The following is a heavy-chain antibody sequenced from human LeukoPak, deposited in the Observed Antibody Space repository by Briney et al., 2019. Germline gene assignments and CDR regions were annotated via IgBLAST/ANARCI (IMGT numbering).Heavy chain of an antibody. J-gene: IGHJ4*02. CDR3: ARASFLSGSYGY. CDR2: ISSSSSYI. V-gene: IGHV3-21*01. CDR1: GFTFSSFS. Sequence: GGSLRLSCAASGFTFSSFSMNWVRQAPGKGLEWVSSISSSSSYIYYADSVKGRFTISRDNAKNSLYLQMNSLRAEDTAVYYCARASFLSGSYGYWGQGTLVTVSS. D-gene: IGHD3-10*01.